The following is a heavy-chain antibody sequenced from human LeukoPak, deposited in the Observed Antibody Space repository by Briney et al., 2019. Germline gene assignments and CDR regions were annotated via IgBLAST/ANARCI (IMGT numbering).Heavy chain of an antibody. D-gene: IGHD3-22*01. J-gene: IGHJ5*02. V-gene: IGHV4-59*01. CDR3: ARATGGDSSGYYYPSWFDP. CDR1: GGSISSYY. CDR2: IYYSGST. Sequence: PSETLSLTCTVSGGSISSYYWSWIRQPPGKGLEWIGYIYYSGSTNYNPSLKSRVTISVDTSKNQFSLKLSSVTAADTAVYYCARATGGDSSGYYYPSWFDPWGQGTLVTVSS.